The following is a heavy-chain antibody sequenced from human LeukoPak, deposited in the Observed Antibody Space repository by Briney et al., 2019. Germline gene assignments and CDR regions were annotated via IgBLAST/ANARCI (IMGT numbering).Heavy chain of an antibody. V-gene: IGHV3-33*01. D-gene: IGHD2-2*01. CDR2: IWCDGSNK. J-gene: IGHJ3*02. Sequence: PGGSLRLSCAASGFTFSSYGMHWVRQAPGKGLEWVAVIWCDGSNKYYADSVKGRFTISRDNSKNTLYLQMNSLRAEDTAVYYCARDIVVVPAAIPGYAFDIWGQGTMVTVSS. CDR3: ARDIVVVPAAIPGYAFDI. CDR1: GFTFSSYG.